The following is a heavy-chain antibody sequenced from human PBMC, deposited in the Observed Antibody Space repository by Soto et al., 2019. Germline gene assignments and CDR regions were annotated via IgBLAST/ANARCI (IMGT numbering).Heavy chain of an antibody. CDR2: ISAGGDGT. J-gene: IGHJ4*02. V-gene: IGHV3-23*01. CDR3: ADGGRYPYY. Sequence: EVQLLESGGDLVQPGGSLRLSCAASGFSFRSYAMGWVRQAPGKGLNWVSSISAGGDGTYYADSVKGRFTISRDKSKNTVYLQMTSLRADDTAVYYCADGGRYPYYWGPGTLVTVSS. D-gene: IGHD1-26*01. CDR1: GFSFRSYA.